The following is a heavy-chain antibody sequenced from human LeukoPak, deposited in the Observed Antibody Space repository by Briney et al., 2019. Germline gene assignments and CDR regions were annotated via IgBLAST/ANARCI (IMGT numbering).Heavy chain of an antibody. Sequence: SETLPLTCSVSGGSISTYYWTWIRQPAGKGLEWVGRIYATGSTSYSPSLESRVTMSVDTSNNQISMKLTSVTAADTAVYFCARAYYDTRGFHYYYYMDVWGKGATVTVSS. D-gene: IGHD3-22*01. V-gene: IGHV4-4*07. CDR1: GGSISTYY. J-gene: IGHJ6*03. CDR3: ARAYYDTRGFHYYYYMDV. CDR2: IYATGST.